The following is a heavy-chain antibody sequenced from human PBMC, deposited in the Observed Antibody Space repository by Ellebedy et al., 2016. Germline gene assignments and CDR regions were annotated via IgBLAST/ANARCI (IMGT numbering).Heavy chain of an antibody. CDR3: VAALDY. Sequence: GGSLRLXXEVTGVNFRKFSLNWVRQAPEKGLEWVAFISADGDTIYYAKSVKGRFTISRDDADSSLSLQMNSLRGDDTAVYYCVAALDYWGQGTLVTVS. CDR1: GVNFRKFS. V-gene: IGHV3-48*04. D-gene: IGHD6-25*01. CDR2: ISADGDTI. J-gene: IGHJ4*02.